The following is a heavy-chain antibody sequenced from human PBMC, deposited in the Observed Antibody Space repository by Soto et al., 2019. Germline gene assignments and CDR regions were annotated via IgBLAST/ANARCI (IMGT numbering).Heavy chain of an antibody. CDR1: GFTFSSYA. CDR3: AKDAAHDFWSGSPPNWFDP. V-gene: IGHV3-23*01. D-gene: IGHD3-3*01. CDR2: ISGSGGST. J-gene: IGHJ5*02. Sequence: GGSLRLSCAASGFTFSSYAMSWVRQAPGKGLEWVSAISGSGGSTYYADSVKGRFTISRDNSKNTLFLQMNSLRAEETAVYYCAKDAAHDFWSGSPPNWFDPWGQGTLVTVSS.